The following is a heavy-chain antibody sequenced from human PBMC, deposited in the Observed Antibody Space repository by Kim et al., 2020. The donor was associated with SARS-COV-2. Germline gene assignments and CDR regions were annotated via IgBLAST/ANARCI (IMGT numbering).Heavy chain of an antibody. Sequence: GGSLRLSCAASGFTFSSYGMHWVRQAPGKGLEWVAVISYDGSNKYYADSVKGRFTISRDNSKNTLYLQMNSLRAEDTAVYYCAKEVVQKDVFSYYYMDVWGKGTTVTVSS. CDR3: AKEVVQKDVFSYYYMDV. CDR1: GFTFSSYG. D-gene: IGHD1-1*01. CDR2: ISYDGSNK. V-gene: IGHV3-30*18. J-gene: IGHJ6*03.